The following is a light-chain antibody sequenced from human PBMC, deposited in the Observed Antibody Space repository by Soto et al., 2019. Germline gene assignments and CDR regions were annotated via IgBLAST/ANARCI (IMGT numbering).Light chain of an antibody. J-gene: IGKJ5*01. CDR2: DAS. CDR3: QQRSNWPPEIT. CDR1: QNVSIS. Sequence: EIVMTQSPPTLSVSPWERATLSCRARQNVSISLAWYQQKPGQAPRLLIYDASNRATGVPDRFSGSGSGTDFTLTVSSLEPEDFALYYCQQRSNWPPEITFGQGTRLEIK. V-gene: IGKV3-11*01.